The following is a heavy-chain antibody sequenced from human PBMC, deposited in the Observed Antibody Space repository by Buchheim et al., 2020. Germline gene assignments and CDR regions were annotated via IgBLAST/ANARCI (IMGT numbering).Heavy chain of an antibody. J-gene: IGHJ6*02. Sequence: EVQLVESGGGLVQPGGSLRLSCAASGFTFSSYWMSWVRQAPGKGLEWVANIKQDGSEKYYVDSVKGRFTISRDNAKNSLYLQMNSLRAEDTAVYYCARTYYDFWSGYYMLRGYYYYGMDVWGQGTT. V-gene: IGHV3-7*01. CDR2: IKQDGSEK. D-gene: IGHD3-3*01. CDR1: GFTFSSYW. CDR3: ARTYYDFWSGYYMLRGYYYYGMDV.